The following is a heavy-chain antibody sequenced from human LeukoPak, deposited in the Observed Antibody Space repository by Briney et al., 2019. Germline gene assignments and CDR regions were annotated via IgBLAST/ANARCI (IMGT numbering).Heavy chain of an antibody. CDR2: ISSSSSYI. D-gene: IGHD2-15*01. J-gene: IGHJ2*01. CDR3: ARAPGWPGPSWYCDL. Sequence: GGSLRLSCAASRFTFSSYSMNWVRQAPGKGLEWVSSISSSSSYIYYADSVKGRFTISRDNAKNSLYLQMNSLRAEDTAVYYCARAPGWPGPSWYCDLWGRGTLVTVSS. CDR1: RFTFSSYS. V-gene: IGHV3-21*01.